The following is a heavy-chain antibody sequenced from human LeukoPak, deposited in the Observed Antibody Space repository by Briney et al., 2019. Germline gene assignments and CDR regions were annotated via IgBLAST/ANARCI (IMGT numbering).Heavy chain of an antibody. CDR1: GFTFSSYA. D-gene: IGHD2-21*01. CDR3: AKISEFWETCGGDCYADY. J-gene: IGHJ4*02. Sequence: GGSLRLSCAASGFTFSSYAMSWVRQAPGKGLEWVSAISGSGGSTYYAASVKGRFTISRDNYKNTLYLQMNSLRAEDTAVYYCAKISEFWETCGGDCYADYWGQGTLVTVSS. CDR2: ISGSGGST. V-gene: IGHV3-23*01.